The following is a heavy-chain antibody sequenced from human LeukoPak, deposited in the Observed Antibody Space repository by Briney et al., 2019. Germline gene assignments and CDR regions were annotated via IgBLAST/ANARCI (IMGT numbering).Heavy chain of an antibody. CDR3: ARDQPLGLYYFDY. D-gene: IGHD7-27*01. Sequence: PSETLSLTCSVSGGSIRSNSYYWGWIRQSPGKGLEWIGSIYHAGSVNYNPSLKSRVTISVDTSKNQFSLDLNSVTAADTAVYYCARDQPLGLYYFDYWGQGTLVTVSS. CDR1: GGSIRSNSYY. CDR2: IYHAGSV. V-gene: IGHV4-39*07. J-gene: IGHJ4*02.